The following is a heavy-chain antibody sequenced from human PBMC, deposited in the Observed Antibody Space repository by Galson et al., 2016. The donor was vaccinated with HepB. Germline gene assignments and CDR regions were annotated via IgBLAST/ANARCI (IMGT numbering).Heavy chain of an antibody. J-gene: IGHJ4*02. V-gene: IGHV3-23*01. CDR1: GFTFRSYT. D-gene: IGHD3-16*01. Sequence: SLRLSCAASGFTFRSYTMSWVRQAPGKGLEWVSAISGSGVGTYYADSVKGRFTISRDNSKNKLYLQMNSLGAEDTAVYFCARDRGGGAPKLVIFDYWGQGTLVTVSS. CDR2: ISGSGVGT. CDR3: ARDRGGGAPKLVIFDY.